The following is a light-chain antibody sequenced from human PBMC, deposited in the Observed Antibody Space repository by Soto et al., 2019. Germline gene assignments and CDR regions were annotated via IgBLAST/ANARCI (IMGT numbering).Light chain of an antibody. CDR3: QQSYSLPFT. V-gene: IGKV1-39*01. J-gene: IGKJ4*01. Sequence: DIPMTQSPSSLSASIGDRVTITCRASQSISNFLNWYQHKPGKAPKLLIYTASSLQSGVPSRFSGSGSGTDFTLIISSLQPEDFATYYCQQSYSLPFTFGGGTKVEI. CDR1: QSISNF. CDR2: TAS.